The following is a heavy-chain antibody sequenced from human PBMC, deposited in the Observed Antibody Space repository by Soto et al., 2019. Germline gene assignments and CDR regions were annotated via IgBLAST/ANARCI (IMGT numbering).Heavy chain of an antibody. CDR2: IWFDGSDQ. Sequence: GGSLRLSCAGSGFTFSSYGMHWVRQAPGKGLEWVAVIWFDGSDQYYTDSVKGRFTISRDNSKSTLYLQMNSLRAEDTAVYYCARLYCSASSCYSVGAFDIRGQGTMVTVSS. D-gene: IGHD2-15*01. CDR3: ARLYCSASSCYSVGAFDI. J-gene: IGHJ3*02. CDR1: GFTFSSYG. V-gene: IGHV3-33*01.